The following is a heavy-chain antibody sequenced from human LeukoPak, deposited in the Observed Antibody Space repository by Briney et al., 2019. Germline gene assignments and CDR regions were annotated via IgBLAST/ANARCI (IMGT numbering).Heavy chain of an antibody. J-gene: IGHJ4*02. D-gene: IGHD6-25*01. V-gene: IGHV3-7*01. CDR1: GFTFSSYW. CDR2: IKQDGSEK. Sequence: PGGSLRLSCAASGFTFSSYWMSWVRQAPGQGLELVANIKQDGSEKYYVDSVKGRFTISRDNAKNSLYLQMNSLRAEDTAVYDCARSQRRLDYWGQGTLATVSS. CDR3: ARSQRRLDY.